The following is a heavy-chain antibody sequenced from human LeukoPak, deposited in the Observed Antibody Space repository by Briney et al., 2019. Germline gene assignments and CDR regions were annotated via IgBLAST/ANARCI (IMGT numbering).Heavy chain of an antibody. J-gene: IGHJ4*02. D-gene: IGHD2-21*02. CDR2: IKQDGSEK. V-gene: IGHV3-7*01. Sequence: GGSLRLSCAASGFTFSTYWMSWVRQAPGKGLEWVANIKQDGSEKYYVDSVKGRFTISRDNAKNSLHLQMNSLRAEDTAVYYCARESGGDSYYFDYWGQGTLVTVSS. CDR3: ARESGGDSYYFDY. CDR1: GFTFSTYW.